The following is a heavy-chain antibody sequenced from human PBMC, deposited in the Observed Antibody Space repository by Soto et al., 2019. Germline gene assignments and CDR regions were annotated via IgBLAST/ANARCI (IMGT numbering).Heavy chain of an antibody. Sequence: EVQLVESGGGLVQPGGSLRLSCAASGFTFSSYSMNWVRQAPGKGLEWVSYISSSSSSIYYADSVKGRFTISRDNAKNSLDLQMNSLRDEDTAGYYWARRGIAARLPPSLGYWGQGTLVTVSS. V-gene: IGHV3-48*02. D-gene: IGHD6-6*01. J-gene: IGHJ4*02. CDR2: ISSSSSSI. CDR3: ARRGIAARLPPSLGY. CDR1: GFTFSSYS.